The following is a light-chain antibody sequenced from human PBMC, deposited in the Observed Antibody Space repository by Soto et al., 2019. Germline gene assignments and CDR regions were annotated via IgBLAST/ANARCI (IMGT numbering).Light chain of an antibody. CDR2: EVT. V-gene: IGLV2-14*01. CDR3: SSFTSSSSLA. J-gene: IGLJ2*01. Sequence: QSALTQPASVSGSPGQSITISCTGTSSDVGRYNYVSWYQQRPGKAPKLMIYEVTHRPSGVSNRFSASKSGNTASLTISGLQAEDEADYYCSSFTSSSSLAFGGGTKLTVL. CDR1: SSDVGRYNY.